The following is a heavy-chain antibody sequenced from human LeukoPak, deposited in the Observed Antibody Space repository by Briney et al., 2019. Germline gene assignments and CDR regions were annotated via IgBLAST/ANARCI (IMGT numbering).Heavy chain of an antibody. V-gene: IGHV3-30*02. CDR3: AKRPSVIVGVSDWFDP. Sequence: GGSLRLSCAASGFPFRSHGMHWVRQAPGKGLEWVAFIRYDGSNKYYADAVKGRFTSSRDNSKNAPYLQMNSLRPEYTAVYYCAKRPSVIVGVSDWFDPWGQGTLVTVSS. J-gene: IGHJ5*02. CDR1: GFPFRSHG. CDR2: IRYDGSNK. D-gene: IGHD2/OR15-2a*01.